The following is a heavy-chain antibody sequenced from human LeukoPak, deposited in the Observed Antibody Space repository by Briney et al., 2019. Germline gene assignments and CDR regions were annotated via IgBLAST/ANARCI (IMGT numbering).Heavy chain of an antibody. Sequence: ASVKVSCKASGYTFTRYAMNWVRQAPGQGLEWMGWINTNTGNPTYAQGFTGRFVFSLDTSVSTAYLQISSLKAEDTAVYYCARLGRDGQWLAYFDYWGQGTLVTVSS. CDR2: INTNTGNP. D-gene: IGHD6-19*01. CDR1: GYTFTRYA. CDR3: ARLGRDGQWLAYFDY. J-gene: IGHJ4*02. V-gene: IGHV7-4-1*02.